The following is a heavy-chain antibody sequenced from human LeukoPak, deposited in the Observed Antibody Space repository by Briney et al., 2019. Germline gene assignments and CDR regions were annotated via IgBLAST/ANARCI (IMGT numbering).Heavy chain of an antibody. D-gene: IGHD1-20*01. Sequence: GGSLRLSCAASGFTFDDYAMHGGRQAPGKGLEGVSGISWNSGSIGYADSVKGRFTISRDNSKNTLYLQMNSLRAEDTAVYYCASIRYNWNLGIDYWGQGTLVTVSS. CDR2: ISWNSGSI. V-gene: IGHV3-9*01. CDR3: ASIRYNWNLGIDY. CDR1: GFTFDDYA. J-gene: IGHJ4*02.